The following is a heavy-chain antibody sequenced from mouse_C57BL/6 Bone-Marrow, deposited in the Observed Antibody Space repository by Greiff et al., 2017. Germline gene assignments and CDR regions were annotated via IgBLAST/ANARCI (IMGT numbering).Heavy chain of an antibody. V-gene: IGHV14-4*01. D-gene: IGHD1-1*01. CDR2: IDPENGDT. Sequence: VQLQQSGAELVRPGASVQLSCTASGFKIKDDYMHWVKQRPEQGLEWIGWIDPENGDTEYASKFQGKATITADTSSNTAYLPLSSLTSEDTAVYYCTNPVVADFDYWGQGTTLTVSS. CDR1: GFKIKDDY. J-gene: IGHJ2*01. CDR3: TNPVVADFDY.